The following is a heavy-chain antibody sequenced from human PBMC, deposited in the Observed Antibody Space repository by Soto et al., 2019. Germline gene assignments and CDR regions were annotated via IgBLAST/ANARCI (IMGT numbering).Heavy chain of an antibody. J-gene: IGHJ6*02. CDR2: ISYDGSNK. D-gene: IGHD2-15*01. CDR3: TLATRYYYYGMDV. CDR1: GFTFSSYG. Sequence: QVPLVESGGGVVQPGRSLRLSCAASGFTFSSYGMHWVRQAPGKGLEWVAVISYDGSNKYYADSVKGRFTISRDNSKNTLYLQMNSLRAEDTAVYYCTLATRYYYYGMDVWGQGTTVTVSS. V-gene: IGHV3-30*03.